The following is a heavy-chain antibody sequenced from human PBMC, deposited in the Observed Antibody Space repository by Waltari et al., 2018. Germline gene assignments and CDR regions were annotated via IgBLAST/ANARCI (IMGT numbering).Heavy chain of an antibody. J-gene: IGHJ2*01. D-gene: IGHD6-13*01. V-gene: IGHV3-53*01. Sequence: VESGGGLIQPGGSLRLSCAASGFTVSSNYMSWVRQAPGKGLEWVSVIYSGGSTYYADSVKGRFTISRDNSKNTLYLQMNSLRAEDTAVYYCARSKGQQLARGRLWYFDLWGRGTLVTVSS. CDR3: ARSKGQQLARGRLWYFDL. CDR2: IYSGGST. CDR1: GFTVSSNY.